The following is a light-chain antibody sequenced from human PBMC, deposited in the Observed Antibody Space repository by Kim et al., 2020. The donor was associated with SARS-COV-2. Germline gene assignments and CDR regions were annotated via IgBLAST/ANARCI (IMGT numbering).Light chain of an antibody. CDR2: WAS. Sequence: ATINCKSSQSVLYSSNNKNYLAWYQQKAGQPPKLLMYWASTRESGVPDRFSGSGSGTDFTLTISSLQAEDVAVYYCQQYYSTPLTFGPGTRVDIK. CDR1: QSVLYSSNNKNY. J-gene: IGKJ3*01. V-gene: IGKV4-1*01. CDR3: QQYYSTPLT.